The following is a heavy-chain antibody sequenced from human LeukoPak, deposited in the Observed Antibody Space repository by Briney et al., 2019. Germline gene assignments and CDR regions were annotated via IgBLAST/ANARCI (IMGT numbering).Heavy chain of an antibody. Sequence: GASVKVSCKASGCTFSSYAISWVRQAPGQGLEWMGGIIPIFGTANYAQKFQGRVTITADKSPSTAYMELSSLRSEDTAVYYGAGWRGGWAAACFDYWGQGTLVTVSS. CDR1: GCTFSSYA. V-gene: IGHV1-69*06. CDR3: AGWRGGWAAACFDY. J-gene: IGHJ4*02. CDR2: IIPIFGTA. D-gene: IGHD6-13*01.